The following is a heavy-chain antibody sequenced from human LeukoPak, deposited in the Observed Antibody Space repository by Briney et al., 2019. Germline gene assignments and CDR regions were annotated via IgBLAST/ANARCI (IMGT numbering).Heavy chain of an antibody. J-gene: IGHJ6*03. CDR1: GYTFTSYD. V-gene: IGHV1-8*03. Sequence: ASVKVSCKASGYTFTSYDINWVRQATGQGREWMGWMNPNSGNTGYAQKFQGRVTITRNTSISTAYMELSSLRSEDTAVYYCARGLSKRRLRYFDWLLNYYMDVWGKGTTVTVSS. D-gene: IGHD3-9*01. CDR2: MNPNSGNT. CDR3: ARGLSKRRLRYFDWLLNYYMDV.